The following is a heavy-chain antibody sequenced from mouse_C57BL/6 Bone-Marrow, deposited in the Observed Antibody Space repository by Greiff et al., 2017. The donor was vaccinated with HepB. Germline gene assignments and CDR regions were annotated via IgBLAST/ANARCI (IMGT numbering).Heavy chain of an antibody. CDR1: GYTFTSYW. D-gene: IGHD2-4*01. J-gene: IGHJ2*01. V-gene: IGHV1-50*01. Sequence: QVQLQQPGAELVKPGASVKLSCKASGYTFTSYWMQWVKQRPGQGLEWIGEIDPSDSYTNYNQKFKGKATLTVDTSSSTAYMQLSSLTSEDSAVYYCARSRVMITTGNNFDYWGQGTTLTVSS. CDR3: ARSRVMITTGNNFDY. CDR2: IDPSDSYT.